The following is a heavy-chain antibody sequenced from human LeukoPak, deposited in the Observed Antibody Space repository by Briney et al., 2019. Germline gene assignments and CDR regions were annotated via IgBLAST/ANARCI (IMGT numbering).Heavy chain of an antibody. Sequence: GGSLRLSCTASGFRFSDYYMGWIRQAPGKGLKWVSYITDSGKTTYYADSVKGRFTISRDNAENSLFLQMSDLRAEDTAIYYCAASAVVARYYWGQGTLVTVSS. D-gene: IGHD4-23*01. CDR3: AASAVVARYY. V-gene: IGHV3-11*01. CDR2: ITDSGKTT. CDR1: GFRFSDYY. J-gene: IGHJ4*02.